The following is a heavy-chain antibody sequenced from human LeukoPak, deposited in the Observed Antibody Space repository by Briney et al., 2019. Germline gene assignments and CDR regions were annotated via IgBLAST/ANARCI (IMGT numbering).Heavy chain of an antibody. V-gene: IGHV3-7*04. J-gene: IGHJ4*02. Sequence: GGSLRLSCAASGFTISRYWMTWVRQAPGKGLEWVANIKQDGSERNYMTSVKGRFAISRDNAKRTLYLQLNSLRAEDTALYYCARGYDNSGYSVRFEYWGQGTLVTVSS. CDR3: ARGYDNSGYSVRFEY. D-gene: IGHD3-22*01. CDR2: IKQDGSER. CDR1: GFTISRYW.